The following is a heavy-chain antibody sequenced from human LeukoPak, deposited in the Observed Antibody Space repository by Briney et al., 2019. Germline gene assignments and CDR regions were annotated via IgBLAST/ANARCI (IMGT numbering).Heavy chain of an antibody. D-gene: IGHD3-22*01. J-gene: IGHJ4*02. CDR3: ARHERYYDSRGYFDY. CDR1: GGSISSSSYY. CDR2: IYYSGST. Sequence: SETLSLTCTVSGGSISSSSYYWGWIRQPPGKGLEWIGSIYYSGSTYYNPSLKSRVTISVDTSKNQSSLKLSSVTAADTAVYYCARHERYYDSRGYFDYWGQETLVTVSS. V-gene: IGHV4-39*01.